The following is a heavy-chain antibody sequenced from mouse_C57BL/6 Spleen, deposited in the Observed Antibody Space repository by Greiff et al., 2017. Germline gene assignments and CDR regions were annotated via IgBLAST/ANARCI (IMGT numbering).Heavy chain of an antibody. V-gene: IGHV5-6*01. CDR1: GFTFSSYG. CDR3: ARHGVGPDDYYFDY. CDR2: ISSGGSYT. D-gene: IGHD4-1*01. J-gene: IGHJ2*01. Sequence: EVKLMESGGDLVKPGGSLKLSCAASGFTFSSYGMSWVRQTPDKRLEWVATISSGGSYTYYPDSVKGRITISRDNAKNTLYLEMSSLKSEDTAMYYCARHGVGPDDYYFDYWGQGTTLTVSA.